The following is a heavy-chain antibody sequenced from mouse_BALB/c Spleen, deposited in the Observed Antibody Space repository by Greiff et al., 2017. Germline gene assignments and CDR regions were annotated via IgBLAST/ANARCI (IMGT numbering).Heavy chain of an antibody. CDR1: GFSLTGYG. Sequence: VQVVESGPGLVAPSQSLSITCTVSGFSLTGYGVNWVRQPPGKGLEWLGMIWGDGSTDYNSALKSRLSISKDNSKSQVFLKMNSLQTDDTARYYCARDRGSGYRYYAMDYWGQGTSVTVSS. CDR3: ARDRGSGYRYYAMDY. CDR2: IWGDGST. D-gene: IGHD3-1*01. J-gene: IGHJ4*01. V-gene: IGHV2-6-7*01.